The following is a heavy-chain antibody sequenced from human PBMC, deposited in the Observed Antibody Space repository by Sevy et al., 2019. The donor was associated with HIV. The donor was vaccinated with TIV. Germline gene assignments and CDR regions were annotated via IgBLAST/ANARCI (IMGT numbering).Heavy chain of an antibody. D-gene: IGHD2-15*01. J-gene: IGHJ4*02. CDR3: ARSGGTNLFDY. Sequence: GGSLRLSCAASGFTLINNWMHWVRQAPGKGLVWVSGISGDGATTTYADSVMGRFTISRDNAKNTLYVKMNSLRGEDTAVYYCARSGGTNLFDYWGQRILVTVSS. CDR2: ISGDGATT. CDR1: GFTLINNW. V-gene: IGHV3-74*01.